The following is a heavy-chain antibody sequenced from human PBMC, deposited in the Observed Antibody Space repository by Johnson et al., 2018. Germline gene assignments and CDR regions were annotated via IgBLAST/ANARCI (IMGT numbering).Heavy chain of an antibody. Sequence: VQLVESGAEVKKPGSSVKVSCKASGGTFSSYAISWVRQAPGQGLEWMGGIIPIFGTANYAQKFQGRVTITADESTSKAYMELSSLGFEETAVDSCARERVNAFDIWGQGTMVTVSS. J-gene: IGHJ3*02. CDR3: ARERVNAFDI. CDR2: IIPIFGTA. CDR1: GGTFSSYA. V-gene: IGHV1-69*01.